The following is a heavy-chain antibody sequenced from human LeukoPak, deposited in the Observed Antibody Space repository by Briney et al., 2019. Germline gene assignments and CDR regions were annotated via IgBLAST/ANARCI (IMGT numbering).Heavy chain of an antibody. D-gene: IGHD2-21*02. CDR3: ATVFDF. V-gene: IGHV3-74*01. CDR2: IDDVGSGT. Sequence: GGSLRLSCAVSGFTLSSNWMHWVRHVPGKGLVWVSRIDDVGSGTSYADSVKGRFTISRDDAKNTVYLQMNSLRAEDTAVYYCATVFDFWGQGTLVTVSS. CDR1: GFTLSSNW. J-gene: IGHJ5*01.